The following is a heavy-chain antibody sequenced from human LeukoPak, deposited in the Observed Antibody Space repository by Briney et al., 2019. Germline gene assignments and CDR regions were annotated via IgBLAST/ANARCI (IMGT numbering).Heavy chain of an antibody. CDR1: YPSISSYC. CDR3: ARHQGGNSNFFDY. J-gene: IGHJ4*02. V-gene: IGHV4-59*08. Sequence: SETLSLTCTVSYPSISSYCWSWIRQSPGKGLEWIGYVYSSGRTKYNPSLESRVTMSTDMSQNQFSLRLSAVTAADTAVYYCARHQGGNSNFFDYWGRGTLVTVSS. CDR2: VYSSGRT. D-gene: IGHD2-21*01.